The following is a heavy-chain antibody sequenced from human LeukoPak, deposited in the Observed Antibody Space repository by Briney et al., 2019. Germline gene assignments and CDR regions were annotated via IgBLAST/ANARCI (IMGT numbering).Heavy chain of an antibody. J-gene: IGHJ3*02. V-gene: IGHV4-34*01. CDR3: AEDYSGSFKHAFDI. Sequence: PSETLSLTCAVYGGSFSGYYWSWIRQPPGKGLEWIGEINHSGSTNYNPSLKSRVTISVDTSKNQSSLKLSSVTAADTAVYYCAEDYSGSFKHAFDIWAKGQWSPSLQ. CDR1: GGSFSGYY. D-gene: IGHD1-26*01. CDR2: INHSGST.